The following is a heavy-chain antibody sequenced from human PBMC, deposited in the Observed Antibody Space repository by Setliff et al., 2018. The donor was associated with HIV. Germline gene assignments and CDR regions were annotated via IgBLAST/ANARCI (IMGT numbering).Heavy chain of an antibody. J-gene: IGHJ5*02. CDR3: ARDRPHSWFDP. CDR2: IIPIFGTA. V-gene: IGHV1-69*06. Sequence: SVKVSCKASGGTFSSYVISWVRQAPGQGLEWMGRIIPIFGTANYAQKFQGRVTITADKSTSTAYMDLSSLRSEDTAVYYCARDRPHSWFDPWGQGTLVTVSS. CDR1: GGTFSSYV.